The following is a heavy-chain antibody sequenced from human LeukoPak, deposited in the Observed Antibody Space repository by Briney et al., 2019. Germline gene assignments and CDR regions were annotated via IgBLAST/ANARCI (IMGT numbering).Heavy chain of an antibody. CDR2: IIPILGIA. D-gene: IGHD6-19*01. V-gene: IGHV1-69*04. Sequence: SVKVSCKASGGTFSSYAISWVRQAHGQGLEWMGRIIPILGIANYAQKFQGRVTITADKSTSTAYMELSSLRSEDTAVYYCARPGRLTGAGAFDIWGQGTMVTVSS. J-gene: IGHJ3*02. CDR1: GGTFSSYA. CDR3: ARPGRLTGAGAFDI.